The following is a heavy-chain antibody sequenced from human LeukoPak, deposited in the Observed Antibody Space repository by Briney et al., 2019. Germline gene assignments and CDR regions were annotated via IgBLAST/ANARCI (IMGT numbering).Heavy chain of an antibody. V-gene: IGHV3-23*01. Sequence: GGSLRLSCAASGFTFSSYAMSWVRQAPGKGLEWVSAISGSGGSTYYADSVKGWFTISRDNSKNTLYLQMNSLRAEDTAVYYCAKGNRLWFGELLLRYDYWGQGTLVTVSS. CDR1: GFTFSSYA. CDR3: AKGNRLWFGELLLRYDY. D-gene: IGHD3-10*01. CDR2: ISGSGGST. J-gene: IGHJ4*02.